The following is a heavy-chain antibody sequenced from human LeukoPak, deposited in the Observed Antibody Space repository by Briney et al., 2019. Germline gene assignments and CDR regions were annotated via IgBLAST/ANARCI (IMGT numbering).Heavy chain of an antibody. CDR2: IRYDGSNP. J-gene: IGHJ4*02. D-gene: IGHD3-3*01. CDR1: GFTFSNYG. V-gene: IGHV3-30*02. Sequence: GGSLRLSCAASGFTFSNYGMHWVRQAPGKGLEWVAVIRYDGSNPYYVDSVKGRFTVSRDNSKNTLYLQMNSLRPDDPAVYYCAKGDGFCTDHWGQGTLVTVSS. CDR3: AKGDGFCTDH.